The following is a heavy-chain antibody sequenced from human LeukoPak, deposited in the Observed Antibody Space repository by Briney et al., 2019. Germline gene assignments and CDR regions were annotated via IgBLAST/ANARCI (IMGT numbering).Heavy chain of an antibody. Sequence: ASVKVSCKASGGTFSSYAISWVRQAPGQGLEWMGGIIPIFGTANYAQKFQGRVTITADKSTSTAYMELSSLRSEDTAVYYCARGQWLVRGADYWGQGTLVTVSS. CDR3: ARGQWLVRGADY. CDR1: GGTFSSYA. CDR2: IIPIFGTA. J-gene: IGHJ4*02. D-gene: IGHD6-19*01. V-gene: IGHV1-69*06.